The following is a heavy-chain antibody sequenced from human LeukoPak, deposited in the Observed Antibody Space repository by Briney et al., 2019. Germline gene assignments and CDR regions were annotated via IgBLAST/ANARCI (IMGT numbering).Heavy chain of an antibody. CDR3: ATQHIVVVTPIDY. J-gene: IGHJ4*02. D-gene: IGHD2-21*02. Sequence: GRSLRLSCAASGFVFSTYALHWVRQPPGKGLEWVAAVSYDGSKKYYAESVEGRFTISRDNSKNTLYLQMNSLRAEDTALYYCATQHIVVVTPIDYWGQGTLVTVSS. V-gene: IGHV3-30*04. CDR1: GFVFSTYA. CDR2: VSYDGSKK.